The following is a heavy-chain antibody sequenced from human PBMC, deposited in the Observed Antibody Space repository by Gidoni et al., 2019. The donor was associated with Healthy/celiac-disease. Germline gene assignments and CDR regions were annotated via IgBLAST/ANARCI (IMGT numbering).Heavy chain of an antibody. V-gene: IGHV3-30*18. D-gene: IGHD1-1*01. J-gene: IGHJ4*02. CDR1: GFTFSSVG. CDR2: ISYDVSNK. Sequence: QVQRVEYGGGVVQPGSSLRLSCAASGFTFSSVGMHWVRQAPRKGLELVTVISYDVSNKYYADSVKGRFTISRDNSKNTLYLQMSSLRAEDTAVYYCAKDLRYGRAFDYWGQGTLVTVSS. CDR3: AKDLRYGRAFDY.